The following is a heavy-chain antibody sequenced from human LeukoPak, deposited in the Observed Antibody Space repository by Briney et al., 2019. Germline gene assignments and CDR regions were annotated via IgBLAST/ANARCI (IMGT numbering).Heavy chain of an antibody. V-gene: IGHV7-4-1*02. D-gene: IGHD4-17*01. CDR3: VRPRDLDYGDAFNI. Sequence: ASVKVSCKASGYTFTSYPMSWVRQAPGQGLEWMGWINTNTGDPTYAQGFTRRFVFSLDTSVSTAYLQISSLKTEDTAMYYCVRPRDLDYGDAFNIWGQGTMVTVSS. CDR2: INTNTGDP. CDR1: GYTFTSYP. J-gene: IGHJ3*02.